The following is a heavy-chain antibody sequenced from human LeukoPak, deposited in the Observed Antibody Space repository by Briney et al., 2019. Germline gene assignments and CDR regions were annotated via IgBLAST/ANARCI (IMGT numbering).Heavy chain of an antibody. J-gene: IGHJ4*02. V-gene: IGHV3-23*01. CDR1: GFTFSSYA. Sequence: PGGSLRLSCAASGFTFSSYAMSWVRQAPGKGLKWVSAISGSGGSTYYADSVKGRFTISRDNSKNTLYLQMNSLRAEDTAVYYCAKDPQYVLLWFGELPQRGFDYWGQGTLVTVSS. CDR2: ISGSGGST. CDR3: AKDPQYVLLWFGELPQRGFDY. D-gene: IGHD3-10*01.